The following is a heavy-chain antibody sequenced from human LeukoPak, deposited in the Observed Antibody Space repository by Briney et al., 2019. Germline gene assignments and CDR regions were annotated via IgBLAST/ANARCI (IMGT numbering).Heavy chain of an antibody. D-gene: IGHD5-18*01. J-gene: IGHJ4*02. V-gene: IGHV1-2*02. CDR1: GYTFTGYY. CDR2: INPNSGGT. Sequence: ASVKVSCKASGYTFTGYYMHWVRQAPGQGLEWMGWINPNSGGTNYAQKFQGRVTMTRDTSISTAYMELSRLRSDDTAVYYCAREATAMVTFDYWGQGTLVTVPS. CDR3: AREATAMVTFDY.